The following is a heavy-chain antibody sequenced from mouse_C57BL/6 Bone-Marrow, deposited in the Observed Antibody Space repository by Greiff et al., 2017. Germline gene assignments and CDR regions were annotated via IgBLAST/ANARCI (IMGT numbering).Heavy chain of an antibody. Sequence: EVQLKESGGGLAKPGGSLKLSCAASGFTFSSYTMSWVRQTPEKRLQWVAAISGGGGNTYYPDSVKGRFTISRDNDKNILYLQMSSLRSEDTALYYCSRQVTTVLATKYFDVWGTGTTVTVSS. CDR1: GFTFSSYT. D-gene: IGHD1-1*01. CDR2: ISGGGGNT. CDR3: SRQVTTVLATKYFDV. J-gene: IGHJ1*03. V-gene: IGHV5-9*01.